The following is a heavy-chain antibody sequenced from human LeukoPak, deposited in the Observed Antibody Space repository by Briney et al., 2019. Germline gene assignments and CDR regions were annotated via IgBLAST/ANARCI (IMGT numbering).Heavy chain of an antibody. D-gene: IGHD2-2*01. CDR3: AHSGVDCSSTSCLLENWFDP. V-gene: IGHV2-5*01. Sequence: SGPTLVNPTQTLTLTCTFSGFSLSTSGVGVGWIRQPPGKALEWLALIYWNDDKRYSPSLKSRLTITKDTSKNQVVLTMTNMDPVGTATYYCAHSGVDCSSTSCLLENWFDPWGQGTLVTVSS. CDR2: IYWNDDK. CDR1: GFSLSTSGVG. J-gene: IGHJ5*02.